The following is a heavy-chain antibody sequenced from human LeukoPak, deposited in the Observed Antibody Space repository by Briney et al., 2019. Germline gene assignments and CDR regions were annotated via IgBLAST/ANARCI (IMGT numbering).Heavy chain of an antibody. V-gene: IGHV3-9*01. CDR3: AKDQVGADRGAFDI. D-gene: IGHD1-26*01. Sequence: PGGSLRLSCPASGFTFSSYWMSWVRQAPGKGLEWVSGISWNSGSIGYADSVKGRFTISRDNAKNSLYLQMNSLRAEDTALYYCAKDQVGADRGAFDIWGQGTMVTVSS. CDR1: GFTFSSYW. J-gene: IGHJ3*02. CDR2: ISWNSGSI.